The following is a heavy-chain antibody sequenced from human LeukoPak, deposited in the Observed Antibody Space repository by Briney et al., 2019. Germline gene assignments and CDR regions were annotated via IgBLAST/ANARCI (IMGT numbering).Heavy chain of an antibody. D-gene: IGHD6-13*01. V-gene: IGHV3-21*01. CDR1: GFTFSSYS. J-gene: IGHJ4*02. CDR3: ARSSNPGIAADYDY. CDR2: ISSSSSYI. Sequence: GGSLRLSCAASGFTFSSYSMKWVRQAPGKGLEWVSSISSSSSYIYYADSVKGRFTISRDNAKNSLYLQMNSLRAEDTAVYYCARSSNPGIAADYDYWGQGTLVTVSS.